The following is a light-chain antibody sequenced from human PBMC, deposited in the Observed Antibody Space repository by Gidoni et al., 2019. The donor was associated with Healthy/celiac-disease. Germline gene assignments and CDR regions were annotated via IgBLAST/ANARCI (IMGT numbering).Light chain of an antibody. CDR2: KAS. CDR1: QSISSW. V-gene: IGKV1-5*03. Sequence: DITMTQSPSTLSASVGDRVTITCRASQSISSWLPWYQQKPGKAPKLLIYKASSLESGVPSRFSGSGSGTEFTLTISSLQPDDFATYYCQQYNSYSPWTFGQGTKVEIK. J-gene: IGKJ1*01. CDR3: QQYNSYSPWT.